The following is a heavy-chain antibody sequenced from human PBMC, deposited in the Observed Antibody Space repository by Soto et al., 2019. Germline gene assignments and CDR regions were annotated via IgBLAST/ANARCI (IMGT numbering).Heavy chain of an antibody. CDR3: ARDLASPPAATIQGDY. CDR1: GFTFSSYA. J-gene: IGHJ4*02. Sequence: QVQLVESGGGVVQPGRSLRLSCAASGFTFSSYAMHWVRQAPGKGLEWVAVISYDGSNKYYADSVKGRFTISRDNSQNALYLQMNSLRAEDTAVYYCARDLASPPAATIQGDYWGQGTLVTVSS. D-gene: IGHD6-13*01. CDR2: ISYDGSNK. V-gene: IGHV3-30-3*01.